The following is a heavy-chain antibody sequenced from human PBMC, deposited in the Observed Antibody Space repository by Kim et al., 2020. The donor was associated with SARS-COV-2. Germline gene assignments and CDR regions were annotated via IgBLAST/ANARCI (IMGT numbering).Heavy chain of an antibody. V-gene: IGHV3-23*01. Sequence: VKGRFTCYRDNSKNTLYLQMNSLRAEDTAVYYCAKDEPRVTTGGYYGMDVWGQGTTVTVSS. D-gene: IGHD4-17*01. J-gene: IGHJ6*02. CDR3: AKDEPRVTTGGYYGMDV.